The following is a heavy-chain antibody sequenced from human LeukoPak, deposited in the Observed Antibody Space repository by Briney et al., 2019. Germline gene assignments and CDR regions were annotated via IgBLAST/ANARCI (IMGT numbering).Heavy chain of an antibody. J-gene: IGHJ4*02. V-gene: IGHV4-59*01. D-gene: IGHD6-19*01. Sequence: ASETLSLTCTVSGGSITGYYWSWIRQPPGKGLEWIGYISYTGSTNYNPSLQSRVTIFVDTSNNQLSLRLTSVTAADTAVYYCARVVSVAGTLPFDYWGQGTLVTVSS. CDR3: ARVVSVAGTLPFDY. CDR2: ISYTGST. CDR1: GGSITGYY.